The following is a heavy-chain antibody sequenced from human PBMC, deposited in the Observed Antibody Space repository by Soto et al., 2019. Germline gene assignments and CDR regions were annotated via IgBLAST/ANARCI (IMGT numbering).Heavy chain of an antibody. CDR2: INPSGGST. Sequence: QVQLVQSGAEVKKPGASMKVSCKTSGYTFTNYYMHWLRQAPGQGLEWMGIINPSGGSTSYAQKLQGRVTMTRDTSTSTVYMELSSLRSEDTAVYYCARLYGSGSYYNPTAAPFDYWGQGTLVTGSS. J-gene: IGHJ4*02. CDR1: GYTFTNYY. D-gene: IGHD3-10*01. V-gene: IGHV1-46*01. CDR3: ARLYGSGSYYNPTAAPFDY.